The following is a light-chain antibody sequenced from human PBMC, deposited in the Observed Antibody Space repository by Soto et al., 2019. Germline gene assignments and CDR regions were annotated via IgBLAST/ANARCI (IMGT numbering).Light chain of an antibody. CDR3: LLSYSGVGV. V-gene: IGLV7-46*01. CDR2: DTT. Sequence: QAVVTQEPSLTXSXXXTXXXXXXXXXXAFTSGHYPYCFQQKPGQAPRTLIYDTTRKHSWTPVRFSGFLLGAKAALTLSGAQPEDEADYYCLLSYSGVGVFGGGTKLTVL. CDR1: XXAFTSGHY. J-gene: IGLJ2*01.